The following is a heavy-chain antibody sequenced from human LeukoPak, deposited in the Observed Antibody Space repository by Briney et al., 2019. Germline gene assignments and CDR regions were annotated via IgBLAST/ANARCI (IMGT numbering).Heavy chain of an antibody. Sequence: GGSLRLSCAASGFTFNSYRMNWVRQAPGKGLEWVSYISSSSSTIYYADSVKGRLTISRDNAKNSLYLQMNSLRAEDTAVYYCAKENYGDPTGGRFQHWGQGTLVTVSS. D-gene: IGHD4-17*01. CDR2: ISSSSSTI. V-gene: IGHV3-48*01. CDR3: AKENYGDPTGGRFQH. CDR1: GFTFNSYR. J-gene: IGHJ1*01.